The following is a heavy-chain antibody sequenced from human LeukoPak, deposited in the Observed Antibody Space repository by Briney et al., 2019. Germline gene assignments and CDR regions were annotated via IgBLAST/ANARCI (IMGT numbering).Heavy chain of an antibody. Sequence: GRSLRLSCAASGFTFSSYGMHWVRQAPGKGLEWVAVISYDGSNKYYADSVKGRFTISRDNSKNTLYLQMNSLRAEDTAVYYCAKDRGRLLAVAGNTYDYWGQGTLVTVSS. D-gene: IGHD6-19*01. CDR2: ISYDGSNK. CDR3: AKDRGRLLAVAGNTYDY. V-gene: IGHV3-30*18. CDR1: GFTFSSYG. J-gene: IGHJ4*02.